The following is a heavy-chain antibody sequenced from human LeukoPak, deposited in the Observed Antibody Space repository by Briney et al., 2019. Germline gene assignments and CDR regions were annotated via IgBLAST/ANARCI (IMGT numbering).Heavy chain of an antibody. Sequence: GGSLRLSCAASGFTFSSYGMHWVRQVPGKGLEWVAVISYDGSNKYYADSVKGRFTISRDNSKNTLYLQMNSLRAEDTAVYYCAKGGDSSGYYYRFDYWGQGTLVTVSS. V-gene: IGHV3-30*18. J-gene: IGHJ4*02. D-gene: IGHD3-22*01. CDR3: AKGGDSSGYYYRFDY. CDR1: GFTFSSYG. CDR2: ISYDGSNK.